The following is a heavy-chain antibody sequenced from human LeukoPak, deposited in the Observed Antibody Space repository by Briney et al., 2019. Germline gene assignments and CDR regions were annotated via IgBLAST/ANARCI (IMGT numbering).Heavy chain of an antibody. J-gene: IGHJ3*02. CDR2: INWNGGIT. Sequence: GGSLRLSCAASGFTFSSYSMNWVRQAPGKGLEWVSSINWNGGITDYADSVKVRFTISRDNAKNSLYLQMNSLRAEDTALYYCARQSHDAFDIWGQGTMVTVSS. CDR1: GFTFSSYS. V-gene: IGHV3-20*04. CDR3: ARQSHDAFDI.